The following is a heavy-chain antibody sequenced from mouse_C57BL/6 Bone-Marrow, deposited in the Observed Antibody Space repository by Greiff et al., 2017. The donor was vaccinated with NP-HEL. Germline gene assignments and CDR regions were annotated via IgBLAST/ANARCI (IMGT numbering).Heavy chain of an antibody. CDR1: GYSFTDYN. J-gene: IGHJ3*01. D-gene: IGHD1-1*01. Sequence: EVQLQQSGPELVKPGASVKISCKASGYSFTDYNMNWVKQSHGKSLEWIGVINPNYGTTSYNQKFKGKATLTVDQSSSTAYMQLNSLTSEDSAVYYCARGNYYGSSPWFAYWGQGTLVTVSA. CDR2: INPNYGTT. CDR3: ARGNYYGSSPWFAY. V-gene: IGHV1-39*01.